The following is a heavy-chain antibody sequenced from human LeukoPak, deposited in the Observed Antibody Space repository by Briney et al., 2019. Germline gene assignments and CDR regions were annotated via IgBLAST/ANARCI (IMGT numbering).Heavy chain of an antibody. V-gene: IGHV3-23*01. CDR3: AREVHYYGSGTYFFWFDP. J-gene: IGHJ5*02. D-gene: IGHD3-10*01. CDR2: ISGGGGNT. Sequence: PGGSLRLSCAASGFTFSNYAMSWVRQAPGKGLEWVSAISGGGGNTYYADSVKGRFTISRDNSKNSLYLQMNSLRAEDTAVYYCAREVHYYGSGTYFFWFDPWGQGTLVTVSS. CDR1: GFTFSNYA.